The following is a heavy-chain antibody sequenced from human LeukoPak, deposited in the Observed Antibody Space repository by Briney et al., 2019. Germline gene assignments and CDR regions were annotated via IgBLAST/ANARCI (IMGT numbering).Heavy chain of an antibody. J-gene: IGHJ6*02. D-gene: IGHD3-22*01. CDR1: GGSFSGYY. CDR3: ARATTSDYYDSSGYRSPPPYGMDV. Sequence: PSETLSLTCAVYGGSFSGYYWSWIRQPPGKGLEWIGEINHSGSTNYNPSLKGRVPISVDTSKNQFSLKLSSVTAADTAVYYCARATTSDYYDSSGYRSPPPYGMDVWGQGTTVTVSS. V-gene: IGHV4-34*01. CDR2: INHSGST.